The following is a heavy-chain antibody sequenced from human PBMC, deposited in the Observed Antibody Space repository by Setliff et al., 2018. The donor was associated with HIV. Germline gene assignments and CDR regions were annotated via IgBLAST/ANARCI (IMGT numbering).Heavy chain of an antibody. D-gene: IGHD2-8*02. Sequence: LSLTCAVYGGSFSDNYGSWIRQSQGKGLEWIGEINHSGRTKYSPSLRSGVSISVDTSKTQFSLKLGSVTAADTAVYYCARVSSTYWYSIFRNYYYHMDVCAKGTPVTFSS. CDR1: GGSFSDNY. CDR2: INHSGRT. J-gene: IGHJ6*03. CDR3: ARVSSTYWYSIFRNYYYHMDV. V-gene: IGHV4-34*01.